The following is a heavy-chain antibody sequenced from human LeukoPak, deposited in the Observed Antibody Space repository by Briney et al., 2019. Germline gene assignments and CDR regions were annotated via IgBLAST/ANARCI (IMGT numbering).Heavy chain of an antibody. Sequence: GGSLRLSCAASGSTFDDYAMPWVRQAPGRGLEWVSGISWNSGSIGYAESVKGRFTISRDNAKNSLYLQMDSLRAEDTALYYCTKSQGVAAPLRGPFDYWGQGTLVSVSS. V-gene: IGHV3-9*01. CDR3: TKSQGVAAPLRGPFDY. CDR2: ISWNSGSI. CDR1: GSTFDDYA. J-gene: IGHJ4*02. D-gene: IGHD2-15*01.